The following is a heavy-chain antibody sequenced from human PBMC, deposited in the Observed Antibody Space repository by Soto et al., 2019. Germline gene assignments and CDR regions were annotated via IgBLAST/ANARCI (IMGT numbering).Heavy chain of an antibody. CDR3: ARTATYYYCMDV. J-gene: IGHJ6*03. Sequence: LSLTCTVSGASISGYYWSWIRQPPGKGLEWIGFIYDSGTTNYNPSLKSRVTISVDTSKNQFSLKLSSVTAADTAVYYCARTATYYYCMDVWGNGTTVTVSS. CDR1: GASISGYY. V-gene: IGHV4-59*08. CDR2: IYDSGTT.